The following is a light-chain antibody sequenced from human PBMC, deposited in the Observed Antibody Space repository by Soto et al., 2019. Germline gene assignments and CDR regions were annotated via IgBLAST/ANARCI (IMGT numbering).Light chain of an antibody. CDR1: SSDVGAYHS. CDR3: TSFTDTGTVI. J-gene: IGLJ2*01. V-gene: IGLV2-14*03. Sequence: QLVLTQPASVSGSPGQSFTISCTGTSSDVGAYHSVSWYQQHPGKAPKLIIFDVSNRPSGVSDRFSGSKSGNTASLTISGLQAEDEADYYCTSFTDTGTVIFGGGTKLTVL. CDR2: DVS.